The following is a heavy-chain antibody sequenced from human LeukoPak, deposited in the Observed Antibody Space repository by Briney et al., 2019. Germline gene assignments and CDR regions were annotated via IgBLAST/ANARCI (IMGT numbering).Heavy chain of an antibody. Sequence: ASVTVSCKASGYTFTSYGISWVRQAPGQGLEWMGWISGYTGNTNYAPKLQGRGTMTTDTSTSTAYMELRSLRSDDTAVYFCARTGSTSCLGYWGQGTLGTVSS. D-gene: IGHD2-2*01. V-gene: IGHV1-18*01. CDR1: GYTFTSYG. J-gene: IGHJ4*02. CDR2: ISGYTGNT. CDR3: ARTGSTSCLGY.